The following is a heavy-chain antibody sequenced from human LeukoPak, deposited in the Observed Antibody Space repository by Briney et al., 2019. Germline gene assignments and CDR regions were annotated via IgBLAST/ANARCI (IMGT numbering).Heavy chain of an antibody. V-gene: IGHV3-43*01. CDR3: AKDGLMGAPTYFDY. J-gene: IGHJ4*02. CDR2: ISWDGDST. Sequence: GGSLRLSCAASGFTFGAYTMHWVRQTPGKGLEWVCLISWDGDSTYYADSVKGRFTISRDNSKDSLYLQMNSLRTEDTALYYCAKDGLMGAPTYFDYWGQGTLVTVSS. CDR1: GFTFGAYT. D-gene: IGHD2-8*01.